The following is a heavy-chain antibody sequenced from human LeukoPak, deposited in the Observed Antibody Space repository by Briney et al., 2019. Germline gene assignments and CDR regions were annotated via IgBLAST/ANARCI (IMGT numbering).Heavy chain of an antibody. V-gene: IGHV1-46*01. CDR1: GYTFTSYY. CDR2: INPSGGST. CDR3: ARRRDGYNYYYYYYMDV. Sequence: ASVKVSCKASGYTFTSYYMHWVRQAPGQGLEWMGIINPSGGSTSYAQKFQGRVTMTRDTSTSTVYMELSSLRSEDTAVYYCARRRDGYNYYYYYYMDVWGKGTTVTISS. D-gene: IGHD5-24*01. J-gene: IGHJ6*03.